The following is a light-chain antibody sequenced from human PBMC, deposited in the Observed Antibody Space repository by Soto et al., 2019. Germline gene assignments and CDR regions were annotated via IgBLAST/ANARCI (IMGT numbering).Light chain of an antibody. CDR3: QQHSISPLT. CDR1: QSDSSSY. CDR2: GAS. J-gene: IGKJ4*01. V-gene: IGKV3-20*01. Sequence: TLSTGDRATLSCRASQSDSSSYLAWYQQKAGQAPRLLIYGASSRATGIPDRFSGSGSGTDFTLTISSLEPEDFAVYYCQQHSISPLTFGEGTKVDIK.